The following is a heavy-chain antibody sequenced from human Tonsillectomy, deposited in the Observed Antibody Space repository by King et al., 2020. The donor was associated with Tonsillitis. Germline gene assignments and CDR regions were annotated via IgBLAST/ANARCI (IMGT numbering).Heavy chain of an antibody. Sequence: QLVQSGGGLVKPGGSLRLSCAASGFTFSDYYMSWIRQAPGKGLEWVSYISISGNTIYYADSVKGRFTISRDNARNSLYLQMNNLRAEDTAVYYCARDKLRFLEWYFFDSWGQGTLVTVSS. D-gene: IGHD3-3*01. J-gene: IGHJ4*02. CDR3: ARDKLRFLEWYFFDS. CDR1: GFTFSDYY. V-gene: IGHV3-11*01. CDR2: ISISGNTI.